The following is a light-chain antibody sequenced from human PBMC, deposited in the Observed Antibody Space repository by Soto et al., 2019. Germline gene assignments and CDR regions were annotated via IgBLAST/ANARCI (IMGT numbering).Light chain of an antibody. Sequence: QSALTQPPSASGSPGQTVAISCPGTSSDVGAYNYVSWYQQHPGKAPKLMIYDVIQRPSGVPARFSGSKSGNTASLTVSGLQPEDEADYYCCSYTTSSTYVFGTGTKLTVL. CDR1: SSDVGAYNY. CDR2: DVI. V-gene: IGLV2-8*01. CDR3: CSYTTSSTYV. J-gene: IGLJ1*01.